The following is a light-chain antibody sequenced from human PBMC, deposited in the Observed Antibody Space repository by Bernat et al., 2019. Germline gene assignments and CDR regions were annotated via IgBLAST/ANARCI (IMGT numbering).Light chain of an antibody. J-gene: IGKJ3*01. CDR1: QSVDIY. Sequence: DIVLTQSPATLSSYPGERVTLSCKASQSVDIYLGWYQHIPGQAPRLLIYDASTRATGSPSRFSGSGSGTDFTLTISSLEREDFAIYYCQQRSSWPLTFGPGTKVDF. CDR2: DAS. V-gene: IGKV3-11*01. CDR3: QQRSSWPLT.